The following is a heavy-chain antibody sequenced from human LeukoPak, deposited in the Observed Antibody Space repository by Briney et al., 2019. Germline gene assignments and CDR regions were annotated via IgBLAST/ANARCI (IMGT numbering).Heavy chain of an antibody. J-gene: IGHJ5*02. V-gene: IGHV5-51*01. Sequence: GESLKISCQGSGYSFTSYWIGWVRQMPGQGLEWMGIIYPGDSDTRYSPSFQGQVTISADKSISTAYLQWSSLKASDTAMYYCARHVRSCSGGSCYYNWFDPWGQGTLVPVSS. CDR2: IYPGDSDT. CDR1: GYSFTSYW. CDR3: ARHVRSCSGGSCYYNWFDP. D-gene: IGHD2-15*01.